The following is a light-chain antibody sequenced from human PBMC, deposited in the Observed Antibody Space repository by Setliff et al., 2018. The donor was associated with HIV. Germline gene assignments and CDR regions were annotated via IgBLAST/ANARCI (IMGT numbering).Light chain of an antibody. J-gene: IGLJ2*01. V-gene: IGLV2-23*02. CDR1: LTDIGNYES. CDR2: DVS. CDR3: CSYVNGDTWI. Sequence: QSALAQPASVSGSPGRSINISCSGSLTDIGNYESISWYQQHPGEVPKRLIYDVSKRPSGISSRFSGSKSGNTASLTISGLQAEDEADYYCCSYVNGDTWIFGGGTKVTVL.